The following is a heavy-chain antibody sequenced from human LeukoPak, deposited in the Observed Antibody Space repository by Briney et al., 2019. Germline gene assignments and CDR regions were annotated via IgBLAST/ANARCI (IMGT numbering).Heavy chain of an antibody. Sequence: GGSLRLSCAASGFTFSSFSMNWVRQAPGKGLEWVSSISSGSSYIYYADSVKGRFTISRDNAKNSLYLQMNSLRAEDTAVYYCARPPFEYSSSSGWFDPWGQGTLVTVSS. CDR3: ARPPFEYSSSSGWFDP. V-gene: IGHV3-21*01. D-gene: IGHD6-6*01. CDR2: ISSGSSYI. CDR1: GFTFSSFS. J-gene: IGHJ5*02.